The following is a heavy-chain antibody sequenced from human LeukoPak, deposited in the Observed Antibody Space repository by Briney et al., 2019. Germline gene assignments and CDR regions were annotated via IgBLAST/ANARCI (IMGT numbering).Heavy chain of an antibody. D-gene: IGHD6-6*01. CDR3: ARGREYSSSSAFDY. CDR2: IWYDGSNK. J-gene: IGHJ4*02. V-gene: IGHV3-33*01. Sequence: PGGSLRLSCAASGFTFSSYGMHWVRQAPGKGLEWVAVIWYDGSNKYYADSVKGRFTISRDNSKNTLYLQMNSLRAEDTAVYYCARGREYSSSSAFDYWGQGTLVTVSS. CDR1: GFTFSSYG.